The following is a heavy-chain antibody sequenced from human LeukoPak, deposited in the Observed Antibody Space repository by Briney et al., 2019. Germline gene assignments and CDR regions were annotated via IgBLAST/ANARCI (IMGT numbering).Heavy chain of an antibody. CDR2: IGSNGDDK. J-gene: IGHJ4*02. CDR3: ARDLDGDEDFDY. Sequence: PGGSLRLSCAVSGFTFNNYAINWVRQAPGKGLEWLSYIGSNGDDKLYADSVKGRFTISGDDAKNSVYLQMNILRDEDTALYYCARDLDGDEDFDYWGQGTLVTVSS. D-gene: IGHD5-24*01. V-gene: IGHV3-48*03. CDR1: GFTFNNYA.